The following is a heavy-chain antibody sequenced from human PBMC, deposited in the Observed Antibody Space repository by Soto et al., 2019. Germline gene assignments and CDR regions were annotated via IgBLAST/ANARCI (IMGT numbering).Heavy chain of an antibody. CDR1: GGTFSSYA. J-gene: IGHJ6*02. V-gene: IGHV1-69*13. CDR3: ARGDCSSTSCYTSYYYYGMDV. CDR2: IIPIFGTA. Sequence: SVKVSCKASGGTFSSYAISWVRQAPGQGLEWMGGIIPIFGTANYAQKFQGRVTITADESTSTAYMELSSLRSEDTAVYYCARGDCSSTSCYTSYYYYGMDVWGQGTTVTVSS. D-gene: IGHD2-2*02.